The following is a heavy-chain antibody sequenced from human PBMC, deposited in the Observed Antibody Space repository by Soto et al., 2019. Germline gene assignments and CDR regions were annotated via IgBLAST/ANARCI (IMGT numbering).Heavy chain of an antibody. V-gene: IGHV2-5*01. CDR1: GFALNTAGKG. Sequence: QITLKESGPTLVRPTQTLTLTCTFSGFALNTAGKGVGWIRQPPGKALEWLAVIYWNDDERYSPSLKSRLTITKDTSKNQVVLTMTNMDPEDTATYYCAHRGYGDYPRDNWFDPWGQGTQVTVSS. J-gene: IGHJ5*02. CDR2: IYWNDDE. CDR3: AHRGYGDYPRDNWFDP. D-gene: IGHD4-17*01.